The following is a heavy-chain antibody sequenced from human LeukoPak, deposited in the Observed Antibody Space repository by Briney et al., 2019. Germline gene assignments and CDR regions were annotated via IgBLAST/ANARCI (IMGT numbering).Heavy chain of an antibody. Sequence: SETLSLTCTVSGSSISSSSYYWGWIRQPPGKGLEWIGSIYYSGSTYYNPSLKSRVTISVDTSKNQFSLKLSSVTAADTAVYYCAKIAAAGKYYYYYMDVWGKGTTVTVSS. J-gene: IGHJ6*03. V-gene: IGHV4-39*07. CDR2: IYYSGST. D-gene: IGHD6-13*01. CDR1: GSSISSSSYY. CDR3: AKIAAAGKYYYYYMDV.